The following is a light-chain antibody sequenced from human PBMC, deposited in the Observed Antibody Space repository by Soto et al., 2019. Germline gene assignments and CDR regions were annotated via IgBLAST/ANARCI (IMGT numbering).Light chain of an antibody. CDR3: QQYHTCWT. CDR2: RAS. V-gene: IGKV1-5*03. J-gene: IGKJ1*01. CDR1: QTVSTW. Sequence: DIQMTQSPSTLSASVGDRITITCRASQTVSTWLAWYQQKPGKAPKLLIYRASSLESGVPSRFSGSGSGTEFTLTISSLQPDDFATYYCQQYHTCWTFGQGTKVEIK.